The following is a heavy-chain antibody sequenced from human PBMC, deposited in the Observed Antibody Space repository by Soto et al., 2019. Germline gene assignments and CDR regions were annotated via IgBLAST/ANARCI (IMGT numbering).Heavy chain of an antibody. V-gene: IGHV3-30*18. D-gene: IGHD3-22*01. CDR2: ISYDGSNK. Sequence: GGSLRLSCAASGFTFSSYGMHWVRQAPGKGLEWVAVISYDGSNKYYADSVKGRFTIPRDNSKNTLYLQMNSLRAEDTAVYYCAKDFGYYDSSGRILGAFDIWGQGTMVTVSS. J-gene: IGHJ3*02. CDR1: GFTFSSYG. CDR3: AKDFGYYDSSGRILGAFDI.